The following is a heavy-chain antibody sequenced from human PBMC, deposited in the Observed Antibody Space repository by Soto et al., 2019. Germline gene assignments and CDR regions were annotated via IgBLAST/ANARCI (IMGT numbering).Heavy chain of an antibody. CDR1: GGSISSYY. CDR2: IYYSGST. Sequence: QVQLQESGPGLVKPSETLSLTCTVSGGSISSYYWSWIRQPPGKGLEWIGYIYYSGSTNYNPSLKSRVTISVDTSNNQFSLKLSSVTAADTAVYYCARHPPHYDILTNDWYFDLWGRGTLVTVSS. CDR3: ARHPPHYDILTNDWYFDL. D-gene: IGHD3-9*01. V-gene: IGHV4-59*08. J-gene: IGHJ2*01.